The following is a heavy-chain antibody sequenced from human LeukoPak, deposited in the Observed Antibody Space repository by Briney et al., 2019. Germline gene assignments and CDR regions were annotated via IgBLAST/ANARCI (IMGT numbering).Heavy chain of an antibody. CDR3: ARDYGDYVPDAFDI. Sequence: GGSLRLSCAASGFTFSTYAMTWVRQAPGKGLEWVSLISGTGGSTYYADSVKGRFTISRDNAKNSLYLQMNSLRAEDTAVYYCARDYGDYVPDAFDIWGQGTMVTVSS. J-gene: IGHJ3*02. V-gene: IGHV3-23*01. CDR2: ISGTGGST. D-gene: IGHD4-17*01. CDR1: GFTFSTYA.